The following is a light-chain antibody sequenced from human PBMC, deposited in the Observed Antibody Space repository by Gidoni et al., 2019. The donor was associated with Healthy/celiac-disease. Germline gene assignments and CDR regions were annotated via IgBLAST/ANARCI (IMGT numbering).Light chain of an antibody. CDR1: KLGDKY. CDR3: QAWDTSTVV. V-gene: IGLV3-1*01. Sequence: SYELTQPPSVSVSAGQAASITCSGDKLGDKYACWYQQKPGQSPVLVMYQDSKRPSGIPERFSGSNSGNTATLTISGTQAMDEADYYCQAWDTSTVVFGGGTKLTVL. CDR2: QDS. J-gene: IGLJ2*01.